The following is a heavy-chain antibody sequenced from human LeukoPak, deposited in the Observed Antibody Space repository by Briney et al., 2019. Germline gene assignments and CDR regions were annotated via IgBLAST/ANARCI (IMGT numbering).Heavy chain of an antibody. J-gene: IGHJ3*02. V-gene: IGHV3-48*04. CDR3: ARTTYSVGFDI. CDR1: GFTFSSYS. Sequence: GGSLRLSCAASGFTFSSYSMNWVRQAPGKGLEWVSYISSSSSTIYYADSVKGRFTISRDNAKNSLYLQMNSLRAEDTAVYYCARTTYSVGFDIWGQGTMVTVSS. CDR2: ISSSSSTI. D-gene: IGHD5/OR15-5a*01.